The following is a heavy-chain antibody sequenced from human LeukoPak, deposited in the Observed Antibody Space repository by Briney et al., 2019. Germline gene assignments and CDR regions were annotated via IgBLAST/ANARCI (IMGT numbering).Heavy chain of an antibody. V-gene: IGHV3-23*01. CDR1: GFTFSSYA. Sequence: PGGSLRLSCAASGFTFSSYAMSWVRRAPGKGLEWVSAISGSGGSTYYADSVKGRFTISRDNSKNTLYLQMNSLRADDRALYYCAKGTGGYWYFDLWGRGTLVTVSS. D-gene: IGHD7-27*01. J-gene: IGHJ2*01. CDR2: ISGSGGST. CDR3: AKGTGGYWYFDL.